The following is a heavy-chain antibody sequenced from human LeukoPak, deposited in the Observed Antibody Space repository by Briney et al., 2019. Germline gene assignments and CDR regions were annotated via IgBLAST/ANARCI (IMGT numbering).Heavy chain of an antibody. CDR1: GVAFTDNF. Sequence: PSETLSLTCAVSGVAFTDNFWTWVRQPPGKGLEWIGEINHGGTPTYSPSLKSRVRMSLDTSRNHFSLNLTSVTAADTAVYFCASGHYFNYYMDVWGKGTTVTVSS. V-gene: IGHV4-34*01. J-gene: IGHJ6*03. CDR3: ASGHYFNYYMDV. CDR2: INHGGTP.